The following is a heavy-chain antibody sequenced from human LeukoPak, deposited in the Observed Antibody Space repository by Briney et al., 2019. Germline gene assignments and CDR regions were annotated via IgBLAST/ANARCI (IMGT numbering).Heavy chain of an antibody. D-gene: IGHD7-27*01. Sequence: SQTLSLTCTVSGGSISSGDYYWSWIRQPPGKGLEWIGYIYYSGSTYYNPSLKSRVTISVDTSKNQFSLKLSSVTAADTAVCYCARDGNWGFGWFDPWGQGTLVTVSS. CDR1: GGSISSGDYY. CDR3: ARDGNWGFGWFDP. CDR2: IYYSGST. J-gene: IGHJ5*02. V-gene: IGHV4-30-4*08.